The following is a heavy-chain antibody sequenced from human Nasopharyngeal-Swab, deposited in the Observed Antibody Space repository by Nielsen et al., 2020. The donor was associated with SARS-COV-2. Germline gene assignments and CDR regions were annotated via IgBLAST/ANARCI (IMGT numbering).Heavy chain of an antibody. CDR3: ARWGVLPAAKFPFDY. Sequence: GGSLRLSCAASGFTFRNYWMSWVRQAPGKGLEWVANIKLDGSDKYYVDSVKGRFTLSRDNSKNSLNLQMSSLRAEDTGVYYCARWGVLPAAKFPFDYWGQGTLVTVSS. D-gene: IGHD2-2*01. V-gene: IGHV3-7*01. CDR1: GFTFRNYW. CDR2: IKLDGSDK. J-gene: IGHJ4*02.